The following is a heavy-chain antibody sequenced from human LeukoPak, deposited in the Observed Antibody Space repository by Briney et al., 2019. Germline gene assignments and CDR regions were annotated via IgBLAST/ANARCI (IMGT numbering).Heavy chain of an antibody. CDR2: ISGSGGST. J-gene: IGHJ4*02. CDR1: GFTFSSYA. V-gene: IGHV3-23*01. D-gene: IGHD3-22*01. Sequence: GGSLRLSCAASGFTFSSYAMSWVRQAPGKGLERVSAISGSGGSTYYADSVKGRFTISRDNSKNTLYLQMNSLRAEDTAVYYCAKDLGTNYYDSSGYYYGFDYWGQGTLVTVSS. CDR3: AKDLGTNYYDSSGYYYGFDY.